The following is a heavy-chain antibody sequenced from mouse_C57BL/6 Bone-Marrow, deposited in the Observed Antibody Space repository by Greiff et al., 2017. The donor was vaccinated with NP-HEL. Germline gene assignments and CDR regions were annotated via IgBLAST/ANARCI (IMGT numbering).Heavy chain of an antibody. D-gene: IGHD1-1*01. J-gene: IGHJ1*03. CDR3: AGYYYGSSWNWYFDV. V-gene: IGHV7-3*01. CDR2: IRNKANGYTT. CDR1: GFTFTDYY. Sequence: EVQVVESGGGLVQPGGSLSLSCAASGFTFTDYYMSWVRQPPGKALEWLGFIRNKANGYTTEYSASVKGRFTTSRDNSQSFLYRQKKALRAEYSATYYCAGYYYGSSWNWYFDVWGTGTTVTVSS.